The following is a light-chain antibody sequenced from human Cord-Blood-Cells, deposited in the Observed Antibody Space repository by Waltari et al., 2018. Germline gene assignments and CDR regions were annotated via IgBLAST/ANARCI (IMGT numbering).Light chain of an antibody. CDR1: QSISSY. J-gene: IGKJ3*01. V-gene: IGKV1-39*01. Sequence: DIQMTQSPSSLSASVGDRVTITCRASQSISSYLNWYPQKPGKAPKLLIYAASSLQSGVPSRFSGSGSGTDFTLNISSLQPEDFATYYCQQSYSTRFTFGPGTKVDIK. CDR3: QQSYSTRFT. CDR2: AAS.